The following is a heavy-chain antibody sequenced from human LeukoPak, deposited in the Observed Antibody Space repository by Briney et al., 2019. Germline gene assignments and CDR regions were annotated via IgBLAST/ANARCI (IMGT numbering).Heavy chain of an antibody. Sequence: PSETLSLTCTVSGDSISSGDYYWSWIRQPPGKGLEWIGYISYSGSTYYNSSLKSRVTISVDTSKNQFSLKLSSVTAADTAVYYCARGWGYSSGNSGIYYFDYWGQGTLVTVSS. CDR3: ARGWGYSSGNSGIYYFDY. V-gene: IGHV4-30-4*08. CDR1: GDSISSGDYY. D-gene: IGHD5-18*01. CDR2: ISYSGST. J-gene: IGHJ4*02.